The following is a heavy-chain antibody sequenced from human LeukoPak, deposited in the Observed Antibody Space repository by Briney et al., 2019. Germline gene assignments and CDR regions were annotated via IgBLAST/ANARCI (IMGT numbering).Heavy chain of an antibody. V-gene: IGHV3-23*01. CDR2: ISGSGGST. CDR1: GFTFSSYG. CDR3: AKYPTSRTSYYYYYMDV. J-gene: IGHJ6*03. Sequence: PGGSLRLSCAASGFTFSSYGMSWVRQAPGKGLEWVSAISGSGGSTYYADSVKGRFTISRDNSKNTLYLQMNSLRAGDTAVYYCAKYPTSRTSYYYYYMDVWGKGTTVTISS. D-gene: IGHD3/OR15-3a*01.